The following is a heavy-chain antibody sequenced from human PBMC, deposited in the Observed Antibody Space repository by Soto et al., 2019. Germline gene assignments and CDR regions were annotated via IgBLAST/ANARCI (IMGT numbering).Heavy chain of an antibody. D-gene: IGHD2-8*02. V-gene: IGHV4-31*03. J-gene: IGHJ4*02. Sequence: SETLSLTCTVSGGSISSGGYYWSWIRQHPGKGLEWIGYIYNSGSTYYNPSLKSRVTISVDASKNQFSLRLRSVTAADTAVYFCSRVFGAYWYFDYWGRGTLVTVSS. CDR2: IYNSGST. CDR3: SRVFGAYWYFDY. CDR1: GGSISSGGYY.